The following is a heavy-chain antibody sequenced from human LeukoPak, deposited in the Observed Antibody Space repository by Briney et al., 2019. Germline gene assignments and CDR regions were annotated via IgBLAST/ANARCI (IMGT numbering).Heavy chain of an antibody. CDR2: IYYTGNA. CDR3: ARQLDTSGDYAGFFDS. D-gene: IGHD3-9*01. Sequence: PSKTLSPTCTVSGGSISGSSYYWAWIRQPPGKGLEWIASIYYTGNAFYNWSLKSRVTILVDTSRNQFSLEVDSVTATDTAMYYCARQLDTSGDYAGFFDSWGQGALVTVSS. CDR1: GGSISGSSYY. V-gene: IGHV4-39*01. J-gene: IGHJ4*02.